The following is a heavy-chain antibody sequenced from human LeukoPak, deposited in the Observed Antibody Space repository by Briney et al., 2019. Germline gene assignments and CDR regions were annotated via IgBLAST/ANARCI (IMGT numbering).Heavy chain of an antibody. V-gene: IGHV3-7*01. Sequence: GGSLRLSCAASGFTFSSYWMSWVRQAPGKGLEWVANIKQDGSEKYYVDSVKGRFTISRDNAKNSLYLQMNSLRAEDTAVYYCARATELLGDAFDIWGQGTMVTVSS. J-gene: IGHJ3*02. CDR1: GFTFSSYW. CDR3: ARATELLGDAFDI. D-gene: IGHD1-26*01. CDR2: IKQDGSEK.